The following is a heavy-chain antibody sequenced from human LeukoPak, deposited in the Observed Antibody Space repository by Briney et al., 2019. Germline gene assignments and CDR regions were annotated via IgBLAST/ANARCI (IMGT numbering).Heavy chain of an antibody. CDR3: ARGVLTPRSGNY. Sequence: GRSLRLSCAASGFTFSSYAMHWVRQAPGKGLEWVAVISYDGSNKYYADSVKGRFTISRDNSKNTLYLQMNSLRAEDTAVYYCARGVLTPRSGNYWGQGTLVTVSS. J-gene: IGHJ4*02. CDR2: ISYDGSNK. V-gene: IGHV3-30-3*01. D-gene: IGHD1-26*01. CDR1: GFTFSSYA.